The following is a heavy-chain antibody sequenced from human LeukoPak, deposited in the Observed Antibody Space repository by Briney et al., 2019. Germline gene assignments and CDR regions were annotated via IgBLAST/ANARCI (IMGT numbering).Heavy chain of an antibody. D-gene: IGHD4-17*01. CDR1: GFTFSSYG. CDR3: AKYGTYGDYPFDY. CDR2: ISYDGSNK. J-gene: IGHJ4*02. Sequence: GGSLRLSCAASGFTFSSYGMHWVRQAPGKGLEWVAVISYDGSNKYYADSVKGRFTISRDNSKNTLYLQMSSLRAEDTAVYYCAKYGTYGDYPFDYWGQGTLVTVSS. V-gene: IGHV3-30*18.